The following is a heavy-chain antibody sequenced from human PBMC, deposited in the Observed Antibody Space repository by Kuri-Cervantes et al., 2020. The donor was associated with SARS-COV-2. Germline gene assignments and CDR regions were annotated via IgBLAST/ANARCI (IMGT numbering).Heavy chain of an antibody. CDR2: IIPIFGTA. Sequence: SVKVSCKASGGTFSSYAISWVRQAPGQGLEWMGGIIPIFGTANYAQKFQGRVTITADKSTSTAYMELSSLRSEDTAVYYCARGWHSSGWSFDYWGQGTLVTVSS. J-gene: IGHJ4*02. V-gene: IGHV1-69*06. CDR1: GGTFSSYA. D-gene: IGHD6-19*01. CDR3: ARGWHSSGWSFDY.